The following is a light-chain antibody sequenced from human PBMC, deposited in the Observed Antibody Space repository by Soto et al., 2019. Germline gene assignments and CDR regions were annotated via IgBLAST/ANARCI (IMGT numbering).Light chain of an antibody. V-gene: IGKV1-5*03. CDR3: QQYNSYPYT. CDR1: QSISSW. Sequence: DIQMTQSPSTLSASVGDRVTITCRASQSISSWLAWYQQKPGKAPKLLIYKASSLGGGVPSRFSGSGSGTEFTLTISSLQPDDFATYYCQQYNSYPYTFGQGTKVDIK. J-gene: IGKJ2*01. CDR2: KAS.